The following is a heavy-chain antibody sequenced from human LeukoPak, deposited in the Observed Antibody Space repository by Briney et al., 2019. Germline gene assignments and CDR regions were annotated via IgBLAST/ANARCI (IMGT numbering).Heavy chain of an antibody. CDR3: ARDICSSTSCLLYYFDY. D-gene: IGHD2-2*01. V-gene: IGHV1-18*01. Sequence: HEASVKVSCKASGYTFTSYGFSWVRQAPGQGLEWMGWISAYNGNTNYAQKLQGRVTMTTDTSTSTAYMELRSLRSDDTAVYYCARDICSSTSCLLYYFDYWGQGTLVTVSS. CDR2: ISAYNGNT. CDR1: GYTFTSYG. J-gene: IGHJ4*02.